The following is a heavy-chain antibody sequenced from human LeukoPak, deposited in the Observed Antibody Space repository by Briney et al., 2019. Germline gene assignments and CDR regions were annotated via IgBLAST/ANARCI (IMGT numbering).Heavy chain of an antibody. CDR2: ISYDGTNK. J-gene: IGHJ6*04. V-gene: IGHV3-30*04. D-gene: IGHD2-15*01. Sequence: PGGSLRLSCAASGFTFSSYAMHWVRQAPGKGLEGVAVISYDGTNKYYADSVKGRFTISRDNSKSTLYMQMNSLRAEDTAVYSCAREYCSGGSCYGMDAWGKGTTVTVSS. CDR1: GFTFSSYA. CDR3: AREYCSGGSCYGMDA.